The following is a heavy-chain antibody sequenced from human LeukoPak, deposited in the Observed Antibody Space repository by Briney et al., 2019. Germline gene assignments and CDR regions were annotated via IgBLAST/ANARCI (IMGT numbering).Heavy chain of an antibody. CDR2: IYYSGST. CDR3: ARFPKYCTNGVCYYYYGMDV. CDR1: VGPFSSGGYY. V-gene: IGHV4-31*03. J-gene: IGHJ6*02. Sequence: SEPLSLICSLSVGPFSSGGYYWRWIRRHPGKGLEWIGYIYYSGSTYYNPSLKSRFTISVDTSKTQLSLKLSSVTAADTAVYYCARFPKYCTNGVCYYYYGMDVWGQGTTVTVSS. D-gene: IGHD2-8*01.